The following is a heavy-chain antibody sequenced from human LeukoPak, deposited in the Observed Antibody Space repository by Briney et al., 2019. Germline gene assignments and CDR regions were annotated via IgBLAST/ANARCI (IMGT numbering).Heavy chain of an antibody. CDR2: LYPGVSP. CDR1: GGPIHSYY. J-gene: IGHJ6*03. Sequence: PSETLSLTCTVSGGPIHSYYWSWIRQTAGKGLEWIGRLYPGVSPNYNPSLKSRVTMSVDTSKKQFALKLNTVTAADTAVYYCARLRFYDSTGYSPGHYMDVWGKGTTVTVSS. D-gene: IGHD3-22*01. CDR3: ARLRFYDSTGYSPGHYMDV. V-gene: IGHV4-4*07.